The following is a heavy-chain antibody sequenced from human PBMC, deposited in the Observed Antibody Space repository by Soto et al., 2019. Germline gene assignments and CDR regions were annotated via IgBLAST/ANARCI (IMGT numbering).Heavy chain of an antibody. D-gene: IGHD3-22*01. CDR1: GTTVSTNY. J-gene: IGHJ4*02. CDR3: ARDGGGGYYDSSGYMGV. Sequence: EVQLVETGGGLIQPGGSLRLSCAASGTTVSTNYMSWVRQAPGKGLEWVSVIYSDGKTYYADSVKGRFTISRDNSKNTLSLQMNSLRAEDTAVYYCARDGGGGYYDSSGYMGVWGQGTLVTVSP. V-gene: IGHV3-53*02. CDR2: IYSDGKT.